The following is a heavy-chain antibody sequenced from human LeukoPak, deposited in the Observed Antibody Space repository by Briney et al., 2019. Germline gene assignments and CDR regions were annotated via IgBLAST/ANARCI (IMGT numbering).Heavy chain of an antibody. CDR1: GYSFTSYW. V-gene: IGHV5-51*01. Sequence: GESLKISCKGSGYSFTSYWIGWVRQMPGKGLEGMGIIYPGDSDTRYSPSFQGQVTISADKSISTAYLQWSSLKASDTAMYYCARRGSRDYVWGSYRPPREYYFDYWGQGTLVTVSS. CDR2: IYPGDSDT. CDR3: ARRGSRDYVWGSYRPPREYYFDY. J-gene: IGHJ4*02. D-gene: IGHD3-16*02.